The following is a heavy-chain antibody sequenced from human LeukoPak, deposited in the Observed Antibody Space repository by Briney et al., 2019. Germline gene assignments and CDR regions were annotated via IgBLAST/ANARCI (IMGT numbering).Heavy chain of an antibody. CDR3: ARGQTSVTTCYFDY. CDR1: GGSFSGYY. Sequence: SETLSLTCAVYGGSFSGYYWSWIGQPPGKGLEWIGEINHSGSTNYNPSLKSRVTISVDTSKNQFSLKLSSVTAADTAVYYCARGQTSVTTCYFDYWGQGTLVTVSS. V-gene: IGHV4-34*01. J-gene: IGHJ4*02. D-gene: IGHD4-17*01. CDR2: INHSGST.